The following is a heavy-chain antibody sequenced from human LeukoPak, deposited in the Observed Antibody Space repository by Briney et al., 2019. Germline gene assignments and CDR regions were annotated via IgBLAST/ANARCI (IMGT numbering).Heavy chain of an antibody. CDR3: ARENLAAAGKGSKYYFDY. D-gene: IGHD6-13*01. V-gene: IGHV3-21*01. J-gene: IGHJ4*02. CDR1: GFTFSSYS. Sequence: GGSLRLSRAASGFTFSSYSMNWVRQAPGKGLEWVSSISSSSSYIYYADSVKGRFTISGDNAKNSLYLQMNSLRAEDTAVYYCARENLAAAGKGSKYYFDYWGQGTLVTVSS. CDR2: ISSSSSYI.